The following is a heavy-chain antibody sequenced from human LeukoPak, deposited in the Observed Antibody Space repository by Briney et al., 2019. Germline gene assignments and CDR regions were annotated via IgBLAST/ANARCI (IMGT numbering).Heavy chain of an antibody. CDR1: GFTFNNYV. V-gene: IGHV3-23*01. CDR3: AKVGDSLTTMDY. J-gene: IGHJ4*02. Sequence: GWSLRLSCAASGFTFNNYVMTWVRQAPGKGLEWVSGISGSSGNIYYAGSVKGRFTISRDDSKNTLYLQMNSLRAEDTALYYCAKVGDSLTTMDYWGQGTLVTVSS. D-gene: IGHD4-11*01. CDR2: ISGSSGNI.